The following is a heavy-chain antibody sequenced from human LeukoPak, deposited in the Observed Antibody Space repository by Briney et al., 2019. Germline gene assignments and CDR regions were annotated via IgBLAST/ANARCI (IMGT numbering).Heavy chain of an antibody. CDR3: ARGRGTPLLRYPPRHSFDY. CDR1: GGTFSSYA. CDR2: IIPILGIA. Sequence: ASVKVSCKASGGTFSSYAISWVRQAPGQGLEWMGRIIPILGIANYAQKFQGRVTITADKSTSTAYMELSSLRSEDTAVYYCARGRGTPLLRYPPRHSFDYWGQGTLVTVSS. D-gene: IGHD3-9*01. J-gene: IGHJ4*02. V-gene: IGHV1-69*04.